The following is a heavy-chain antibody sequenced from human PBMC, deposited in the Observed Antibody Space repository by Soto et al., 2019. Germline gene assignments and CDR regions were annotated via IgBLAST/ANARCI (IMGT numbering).Heavy chain of an antibody. J-gene: IGHJ6*02. CDR3: ARDSDCHSTSCFFPPHV. D-gene: IGHD2-2*01. CDR2: ISGGGSYI. Sequence: GSLRLSCSASGFTFSDENMSWVRQVPGKGLEWVSGISGGGSYIFYADSVQGRFSISRDNPKNSLFLEMNSLRVEDTAVYYCARDSDCHSTSCFFPPHVWGQGTTVTVSS. CDR1: GFTFSDEN. V-gene: IGHV3-21*06.